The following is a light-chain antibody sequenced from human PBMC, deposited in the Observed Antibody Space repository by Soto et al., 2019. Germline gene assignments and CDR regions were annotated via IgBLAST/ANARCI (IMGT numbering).Light chain of an antibody. J-gene: IGKJ1*01. CDR1: QSIINNF. CDR2: GAS. V-gene: IGKV3-20*01. CDR3: QQYVSSPWT. Sequence: EIVLTQSPGTLSLSPGEGVTLSCRASQSIINNFLAWYQQKPGQATRLLIYGASSRATGIPDRFGGSGSGTDFTLTISRLEPEDFAVYYCQQYVSSPWTFGQGTKVEIK.